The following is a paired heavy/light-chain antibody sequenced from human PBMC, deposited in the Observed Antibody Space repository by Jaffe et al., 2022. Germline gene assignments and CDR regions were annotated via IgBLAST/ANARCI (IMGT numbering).Light chain of an antibody. J-gene: IGKJ1*01. Sequence: EIVLTQSPGTLSLSPGERATLSCRASQSVSSSYLAWYQQKPGQAPRLLIYGASSRATGIPDRFSGSGSGTDFTLTISRLEPEDFAVYYCQQYGSSAWTFGQGTKVEIK. V-gene: IGKV3-20*01. CDR3: QQYGSSAWT. CDR2: GAS. CDR1: QSVSSSY.
Heavy chain of an antibody. D-gene: IGHD3-10*01. V-gene: IGHV1-2*02. Sequence: QVQLVQSGAEVKKPGASVKVSCKASGYTFTGYYMHWVRQAPGQGLEWMGWINPNSGGTNYAQKFQGRVTMTRDTSISTAYMELSRLRSDDTAVYYCARGTSATRATYYYGSGSYPRGYWGQGTLVTVSS. J-gene: IGHJ4*02. CDR1: GYTFTGYY. CDR3: ARGTSATRATYYYGSGSYPRGY. CDR2: INPNSGGT.